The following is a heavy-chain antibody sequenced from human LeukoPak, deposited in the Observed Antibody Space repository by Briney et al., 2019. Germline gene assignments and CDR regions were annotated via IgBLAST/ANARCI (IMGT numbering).Heavy chain of an antibody. CDR3: AKSPYYDSSGDAFEI. Sequence: GGSLRLSCVASGFTFDTYSMNWIRQAPGKGLEWVAATGASGSSTYYAASVEGRFTISRDNSKETLYLQMDSLRADDTAVYFCAKSPYYDSSGDAFEIWGQGTLVTVSS. CDR1: GFTFDTYS. CDR2: TGASGSST. V-gene: IGHV3-23*01. J-gene: IGHJ3*02. D-gene: IGHD3-22*01.